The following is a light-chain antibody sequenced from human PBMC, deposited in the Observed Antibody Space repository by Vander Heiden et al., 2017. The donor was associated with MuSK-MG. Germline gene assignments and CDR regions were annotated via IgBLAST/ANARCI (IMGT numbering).Light chain of an antibody. J-gene: IGLJ2*01. CDR1: SSDIGGYNY. CDR3: SSHTSSTTLAI. V-gene: IGLV2-14*01. Sequence: QSALTQPASLSGSPGQSITISCTGPSSDIGGYNYVSWYQQHPGKAPKLMIYEVSDRPSGVSNRFSGSKSGNTASLTISGLQAEDEADYYCSSHTSSTTLAIFGGGTKLTVL. CDR2: EVS.